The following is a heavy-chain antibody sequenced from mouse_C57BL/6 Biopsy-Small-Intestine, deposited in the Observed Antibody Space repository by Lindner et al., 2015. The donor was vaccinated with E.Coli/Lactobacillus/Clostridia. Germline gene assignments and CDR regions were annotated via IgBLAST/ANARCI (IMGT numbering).Heavy chain of an antibody. Sequence: VQLQESWGGLVKPGGSRKLSCAASGFTFSDYGMHWVRQAPEKGLEWVAYINSGSSTIYYADTVKGRFTISRDNAKNTLYLQISSLRSEDTALYCCARHDPFDYGDYDPMELRKGNAMDYWGQGTSVTVSS. D-gene: IGHD2-13*01. CDR2: INSGSSTI. CDR1: GFTFSDYG. V-gene: IGHV5-17*03. CDR3: ARHDPFDYGDYDPMELRKGNAMDY. J-gene: IGHJ4*01.